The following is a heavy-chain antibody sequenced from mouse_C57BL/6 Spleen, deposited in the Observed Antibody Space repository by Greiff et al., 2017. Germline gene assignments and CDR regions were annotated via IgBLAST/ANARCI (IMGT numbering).Heavy chain of an antibody. V-gene: IGHV3-4*01. Sequence: EVQVVESGPALVKPSQTVSLSCTVSGYSITNGNHWWNWIRQVSGSKLEWIGYISSSGSTDSNPSLKRRISITRESSKNQLFLQVNSVTTEDIATYYCARGRNFDVWGTGTTVTVSS. J-gene: IGHJ1*03. CDR1: GYSITNGNHW. CDR2: ISSSGST. CDR3: ARGRNFDV.